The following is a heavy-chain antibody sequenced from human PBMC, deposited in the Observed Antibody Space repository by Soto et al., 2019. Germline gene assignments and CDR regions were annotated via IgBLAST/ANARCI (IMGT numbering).Heavy chain of an antibody. V-gene: IGHV3-74*01. CDR1: GFTFSNYW. Sequence: EVQLMESGGGLVQPGGSLRLSCVASGFTFSNYWMHWVRQAPGKGLVWVSRINSDGSTRSYAESVKGRFTISRDNVKKMLYLQMNSLRAEDTAVYYCVTAGGFDHWGQGTLVTVSS. CDR3: VTAGGFDH. CDR2: INSDGSTR. J-gene: IGHJ5*02. D-gene: IGHD3-16*01.